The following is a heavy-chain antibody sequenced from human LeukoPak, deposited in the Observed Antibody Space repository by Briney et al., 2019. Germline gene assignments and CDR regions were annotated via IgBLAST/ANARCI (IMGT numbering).Heavy chain of an antibody. CDR1: GFTFSSYA. V-gene: IGHV3-23*01. J-gene: IGHJ6*02. CDR3: AKGDYDFWSGPPGYYYYGMDV. D-gene: IGHD3-3*01. CDR2: ISGSGGST. Sequence: GGSLRLSCAASGFTFSSYAMSWVRQAPGKGLEWVSPISGSGGSTYYADSVKGRFTISRDNSKNTLYLEMNSLRAEDTGVYYCAKGDYDFWSGPPGYYYYGMDVWGQGTTVTVSS.